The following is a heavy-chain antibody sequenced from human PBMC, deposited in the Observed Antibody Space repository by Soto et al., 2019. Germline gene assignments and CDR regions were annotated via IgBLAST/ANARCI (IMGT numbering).Heavy chain of an antibody. V-gene: IGHV4-59*01. CDR1: GGSISSYY. CDR2: IYYSGST. Sequence: QVQLQESGPGLVKPSETLSLTCTVSGGSISSYYWSWIRQPPGKGLEWIGYIYYSGSTNYNPSPKSSVTIAVDTSRKQSSLELSSVTAADTAVYYCAREVPTWGSSWSDGQWYFDLWGRGTLVTVSS. J-gene: IGHJ2*01. CDR3: AREVPTWGSSWSDGQWYFDL. D-gene: IGHD6-13*01.